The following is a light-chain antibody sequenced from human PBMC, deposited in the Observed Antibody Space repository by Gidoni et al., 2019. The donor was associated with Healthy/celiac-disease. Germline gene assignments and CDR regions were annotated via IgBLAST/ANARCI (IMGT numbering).Light chain of an antibody. V-gene: IGKV3-11*01. Sequence: ELVLTQSPATLSLSPGERATLSCRASQSVSSYLAWYQQKPGQAPRLLIYDASNRATGIPARFSGSGSGTDFTLTISSLEPEDFAVYYCQQRSNWPLTFXQXTKVEIK. CDR2: DAS. CDR3: QQRSNWPLT. CDR1: QSVSSY. J-gene: IGKJ1*01.